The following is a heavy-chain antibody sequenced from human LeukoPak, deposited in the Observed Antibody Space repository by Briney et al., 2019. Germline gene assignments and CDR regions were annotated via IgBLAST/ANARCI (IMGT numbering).Heavy chain of an antibody. D-gene: IGHD3-3*01. V-gene: IGHV1-18*01. J-gene: IGHJ3*02. CDR2: ISAYNGNT. CDR1: GYTFTSYG. Sequence: GASVKVSCKASGYTFTSYGISWVRQAPGQGLEWMGWISAYNGNTNCAQKLQGRVTMTTDTSTSTAYMELRSLRSEDTAVYYCARDRHVLRFLEWSDAFDIRGQGTMVTVSS. CDR3: ARDRHVLRFLEWSDAFDI.